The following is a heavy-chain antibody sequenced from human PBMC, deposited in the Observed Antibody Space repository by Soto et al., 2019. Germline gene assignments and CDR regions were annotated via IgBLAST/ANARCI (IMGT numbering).Heavy chain of an antibody. CDR1: GFTFRDYA. Sequence: GGSLRLSCAASGFTFRDYAMSWVRQAPGRGLEWVSGVSNSGSSTYYADSVKGQFTISRDNSKNTLYLQMNSLRAEDTAVYYCAKHSRETTTCCGEDWGQGTRVTVSS. D-gene: IGHD2-2*01. J-gene: IGHJ4*02. CDR3: AKHSRETTTCCGED. V-gene: IGHV3-23*01. CDR2: VSNSGSST.